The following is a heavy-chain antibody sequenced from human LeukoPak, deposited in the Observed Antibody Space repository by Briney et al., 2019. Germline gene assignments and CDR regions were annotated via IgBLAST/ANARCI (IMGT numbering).Heavy chain of an antibody. J-gene: IGHJ4*02. CDR1: GFTFSSYS. CDR3: ASLYCSSTSCYTADY. CDR2: ISSSSSYI. D-gene: IGHD2-2*02. Sequence: GGSLRLSCAASGFTFSSYSMNWVRQAPGKGLEWVSSISSSSSYIYYAGSVKGRFTISRDNAKNSLYLQMNSLRAEDTAVYYCASLYCSSTSCYTADYWGQGTLVTVSS. V-gene: IGHV3-21*01.